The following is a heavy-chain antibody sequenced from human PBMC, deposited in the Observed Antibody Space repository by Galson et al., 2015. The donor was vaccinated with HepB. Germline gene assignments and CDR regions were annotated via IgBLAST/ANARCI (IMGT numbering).Heavy chain of an antibody. CDR2: ISSSGYYT. CDR3: ARVLSTSWASGFDY. CDR1: GFSFSDYN. J-gene: IGHJ4*02. Sequence: SLRLSCAASGFSFSDYNMNWVRQAPGKGLEWVSSISSSGYYTDYADSVKGRFTISRDNAKNSLFLQMNSLRADDTAVYYCARVLSTSWASGFDYWGQGTLVTVS. V-gene: IGHV3-21*01. D-gene: IGHD2-2*01.